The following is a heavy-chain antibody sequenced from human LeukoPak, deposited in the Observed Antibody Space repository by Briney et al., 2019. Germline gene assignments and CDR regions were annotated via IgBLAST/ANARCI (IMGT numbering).Heavy chain of an antibody. CDR1: GFTFSNYA. V-gene: IGHV3-30*02. CDR2: IRNDASNK. CDR3: AKDRVGDGDYVGNFDH. J-gene: IGHJ4*02. D-gene: IGHD4-17*01. Sequence: PGGSLRLSCAASGFTFSNYAMHWVRQAPGKGLEWVAFIRNDASNKYYADSVKGRFTISRDNSKNMLYLQMNSLRAEDTAVYYCAKDRVGDGDYVGNFDHWGQGTLVTVSS.